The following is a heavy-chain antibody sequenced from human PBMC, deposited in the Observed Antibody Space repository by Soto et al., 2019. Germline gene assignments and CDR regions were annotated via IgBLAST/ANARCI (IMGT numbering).Heavy chain of an antibody. CDR3: ARDSDIYYGMDV. CDR2: ISSTSSAR. J-gene: IGHJ6*02. D-gene: IGHD3-9*01. Sequence: PGGSLRLSCAASGFTFSVHSMNWVRRAPGKGLEWVSYISSTSSARYYADSVRGRFTISRDNVKYSPYLQMNSLTDEDTAVYYCARDSDIYYGMDVWGQGTTVTVSS. CDR1: GFTFSVHS. V-gene: IGHV3-48*02.